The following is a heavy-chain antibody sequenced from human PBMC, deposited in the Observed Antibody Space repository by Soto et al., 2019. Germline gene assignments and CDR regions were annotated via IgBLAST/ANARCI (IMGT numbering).Heavy chain of an antibody. CDR2: ISSSSSYT. CDR1: GFTFSDYY. V-gene: IGHV3-11*05. Sequence: QVQLVESGGGLVKPGGSLRLSCAASGFTFSDYYMSWIRQAPGKGLEWVSYISSSSSYTNYAVSVKGRFTISRDNAKDSLYLQMNSLRAEDTAVYYCATCHYYYDRSGYYYSWGQGTLVTVHS. CDR3: ATCHYYYDRSGYYYS. D-gene: IGHD3-22*01. J-gene: IGHJ4*02.